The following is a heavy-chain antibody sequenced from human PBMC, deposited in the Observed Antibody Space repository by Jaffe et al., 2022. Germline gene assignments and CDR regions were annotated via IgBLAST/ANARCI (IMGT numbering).Heavy chain of an antibody. Sequence: QVQLQESGPGLVKPSQTLSLTCTVSGGSISSGSYYWSWIRQPAGKGLEWIGRIYTSGSTNYNPSLKSRVTISVDTSKNQFSLKLSSVTAADTAVYYCAREGSFYEYYGSGSYLEFDPWGQGTLVTVSS. CDR1: GGSISSGSYY. CDR2: IYTSGST. J-gene: IGHJ5*02. V-gene: IGHV4-61*02. D-gene: IGHD3-10*01. CDR3: AREGSFYEYYGSGSYLEFDP.